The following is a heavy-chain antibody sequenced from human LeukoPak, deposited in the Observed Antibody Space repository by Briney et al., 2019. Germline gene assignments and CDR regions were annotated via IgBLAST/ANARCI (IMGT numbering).Heavy chain of an antibody. Sequence: PGGSLRLSCAASGFTFSSYAMHWVRQAPGKGLEWVAVISYDGSNKYYADSVKGRFTISRDNSKNTLYLQMNSLRAVDTAVYYCARGGPVAASYWGQGTLVTVSS. D-gene: IGHD6-6*01. J-gene: IGHJ4*02. CDR1: GFTFSSYA. CDR3: ARGGPVAASY. V-gene: IGHV3-30-3*01. CDR2: ISYDGSNK.